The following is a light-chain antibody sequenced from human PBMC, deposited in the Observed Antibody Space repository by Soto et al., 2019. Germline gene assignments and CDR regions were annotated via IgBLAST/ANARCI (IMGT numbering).Light chain of an antibody. V-gene: IGLV1-51*01. CDR3: GTWDSSLSAL. CDR1: SSNIGDYS. Sequence: QSLSTQPPSVSAAPGQTVTISCSGSSSNIGDYSVSWYQQLPGTAPKLLIYDNNKRPSGIPDRFSGSKSGTSATLGITGLQAWDEADYYCGTWDSSLSALFGGGTKLTVL. J-gene: IGLJ3*02. CDR2: DNN.